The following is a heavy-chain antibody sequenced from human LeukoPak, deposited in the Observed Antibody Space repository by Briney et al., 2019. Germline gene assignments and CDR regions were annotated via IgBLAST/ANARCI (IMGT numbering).Heavy chain of an antibody. J-gene: IGHJ4*02. CDR3: ARHGSGWTTDFDY. CDR2: IYYSGST. V-gene: IGHV4-39*01. Sequence: PSETLSLTCTVSGGSISSSSYYWGWIRQPPGKGLEWIGSIYYSGSTYYNPSLKSRVTISVDTSKNQFSLKLSSVTAADTAVYYCARHGSGWTTDFDYWGQGTLVTVSS. D-gene: IGHD6-19*01. CDR1: GGSISSSSYY.